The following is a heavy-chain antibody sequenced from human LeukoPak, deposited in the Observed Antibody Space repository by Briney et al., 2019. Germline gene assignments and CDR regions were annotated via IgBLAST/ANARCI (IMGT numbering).Heavy chain of an antibody. D-gene: IGHD3-10*01. CDR3: ARIRSGSSKSYDY. V-gene: IGHV1-2*02. CDR2: INPNSGGT. J-gene: IGHJ4*02. CDR1: GYTFTGYY. Sequence: GASVKVSCKASGYTFTGYYMHWVRQAPGQGLEWMGWINPNSGGTNYAQKFQGRVTMTRDTSISTAYMELSRLRSDDTAVYYCARIRSGSSKSYDYWGQGTLVTVSS.